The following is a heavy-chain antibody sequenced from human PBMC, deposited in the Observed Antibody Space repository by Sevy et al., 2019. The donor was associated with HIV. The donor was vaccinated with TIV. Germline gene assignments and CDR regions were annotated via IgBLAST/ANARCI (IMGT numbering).Heavy chain of an antibody. Sequence: GGCLRLSCAASGFTFSSYAMHWVRQAPGKGLEWVAVISYDGSNKYYADSVKGRFTISRDNSKNTLYLQMNSLRAEDTAVYYCARAYSSSRTVYFDYWGQGTPVTVSS. CDR2: ISYDGSNK. J-gene: IGHJ4*02. CDR3: ARAYSSSRTVYFDY. V-gene: IGHV3-30-3*01. CDR1: GFTFSSYA. D-gene: IGHD6-13*01.